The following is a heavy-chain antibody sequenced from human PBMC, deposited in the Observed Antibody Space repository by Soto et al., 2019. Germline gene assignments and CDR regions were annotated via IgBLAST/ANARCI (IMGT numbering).Heavy chain of an antibody. CDR2: INANNGNT. Sequence: ASVKVSCKASGYTFTSYGISWVRQAPGQGLEWMGIINANNGNTNYAQKLQGRVTMTTDTSTSTVYMELSSLRSEDTAVYYCARDRELNYYYMDVWGKGTTVTVSS. CDR3: ARDRELNYYYMDV. D-gene: IGHD1-26*01. V-gene: IGHV1-18*01. CDR1: GYTFTSYG. J-gene: IGHJ6*03.